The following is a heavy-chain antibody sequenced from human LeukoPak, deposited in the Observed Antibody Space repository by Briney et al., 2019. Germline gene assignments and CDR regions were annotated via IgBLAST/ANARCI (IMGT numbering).Heavy chain of an antibody. CDR3: ARGNGYNYY. Sequence: SETLSLTCTVSAGSITNYYWSWIRQPPGRGLEWIGYIFYSGSTICNPSLQSRVTISVDTSKNQFSLKLSSVTAAGTAVYYCARGNGYNYYWGQGTLVTVSS. D-gene: IGHD5-24*01. CDR2: IFYSGST. CDR1: AGSITNYY. J-gene: IGHJ4*02. V-gene: IGHV4-59*01.